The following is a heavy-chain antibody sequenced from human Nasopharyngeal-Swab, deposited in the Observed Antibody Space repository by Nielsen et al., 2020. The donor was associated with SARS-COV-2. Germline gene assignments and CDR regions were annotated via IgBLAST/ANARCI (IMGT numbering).Heavy chain of an antibody. CDR3: ARDGLDYDFWSAYFMDV. CDR1: GFTSNNYH. D-gene: IGHD3-3*01. V-gene: IGHV3-21*01. J-gene: IGHJ6*02. CDR2: IRSSSSYI. Sequence: GGSLRLSCAASGFTSNNYHFNWVRQAPGKGLEWVSSIRSSSSYIYYADSVKGRFTISRDNAKNSLYLQMNSLRAEDTAVYYCARDGLDYDFWSAYFMDVWGQGTTVTVSS.